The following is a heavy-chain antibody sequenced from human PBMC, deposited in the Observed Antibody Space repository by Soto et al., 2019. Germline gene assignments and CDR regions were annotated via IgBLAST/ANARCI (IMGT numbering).Heavy chain of an antibody. CDR2: ISSGSSTK. CDR3: ARDLNYYNYYMDV. J-gene: IGHJ6*03. CDR1: GFTSRSYS. Sequence: PGGSLRLSCAASGFTSRSYSMNWVRQAPGKGLEWVSYISSGSSTKYYADSVKGRFTISRDNAKDSLYLQMNSLRADDTAVYYCARDLNYYNYYMDVWGKGTSVTVSS. V-gene: IGHV3-48*01.